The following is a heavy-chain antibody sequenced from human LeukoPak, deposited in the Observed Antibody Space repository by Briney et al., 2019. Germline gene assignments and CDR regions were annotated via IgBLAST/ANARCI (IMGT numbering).Heavy chain of an antibody. D-gene: IGHD4-11*01. CDR1: GDSINSHY. V-gene: IGHV4-59*11. CDR3: ARTGDYSRSTGGWFDP. Sequence: PSQTLSLTCTVFGDSINSHYWSWVRQAPGKGLEWDGYIFYSGNTNYSPSLKSRVTISIDTSKKQFSLRLTSVTTADTAVYFCARTGDYSRSTGGWFDPWGQGTLVTVSS. J-gene: IGHJ5*02. CDR2: IFYSGNT.